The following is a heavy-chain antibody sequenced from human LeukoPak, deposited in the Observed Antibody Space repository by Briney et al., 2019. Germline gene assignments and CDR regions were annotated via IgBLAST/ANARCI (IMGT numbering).Heavy chain of an antibody. CDR2: INPNSGST. J-gene: IGHJ5*02. Sequence: ASVKVSCKASGDTFTGYYMHWVRQAPGQGLEWMGWINPNSGSTNYAQKFQGRVTMIRDTSISTAYMELSRLRSDDTAVYYCASADIVVVPAVRRFDPWGQGTLVTVSS. D-gene: IGHD2-2*01. CDR1: GDTFTGYY. CDR3: ASADIVVVPAVRRFDP. V-gene: IGHV1-2*02.